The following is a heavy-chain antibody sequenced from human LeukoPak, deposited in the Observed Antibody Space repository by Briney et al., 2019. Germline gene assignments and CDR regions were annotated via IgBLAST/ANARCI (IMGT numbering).Heavy chain of an antibody. CDR1: GFTFSSYA. CDR3: ARGTGT. D-gene: IGHD1/OR15-1a*01. V-gene: IGHV3-30-3*01. CDR2: ISYDGSNK. J-gene: IGHJ5*02. Sequence: GGSLRLSCAASGFTFSSYAMHWVRQAPGKGLEWVAVISYDGSNKYYADSVKGRFTISRDNSKNTLYLQMNSLRAEDTAVYYCARGTGTWGQGTLVTVSS.